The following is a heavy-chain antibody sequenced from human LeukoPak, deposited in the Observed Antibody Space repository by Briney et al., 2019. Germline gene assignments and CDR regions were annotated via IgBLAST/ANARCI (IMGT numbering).Heavy chain of an antibody. CDR1: GGTFSSYA. CDR2: IIPIFGTA. J-gene: IGHJ4*02. Sequence: ASVKVSCKASGGTFSSYAISWVRQAPGQGLEWMGRIIPIFGTANYAQKFQGRVTITTDESTSTAYMELSSLRFEDTAVYYCARGRAVAGPGDYWGQGTLVTVSS. CDR3: ARGRAVAGPGDY. D-gene: IGHD6-19*01. V-gene: IGHV1-69*05.